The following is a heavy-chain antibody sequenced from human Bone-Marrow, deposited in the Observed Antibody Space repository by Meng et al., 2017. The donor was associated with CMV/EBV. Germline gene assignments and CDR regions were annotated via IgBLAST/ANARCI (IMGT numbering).Heavy chain of an antibody. J-gene: IGHJ6*02. Sequence: GGSLRLSCAASGFTFSNAWMSWVRQAPGKGLEWVGRIKSKTDGGTTDYAAPVKGRFTISRDDSKNTLYLQMNSLKTEDTAVYYCARDVTTTGGYYYYGMDVWGQGTTVTVSS. D-gene: IGHD4-11*01. CDR3: ARDVTTTGGYYYYGMDV. CDR1: GFTFSNAW. CDR2: IKSKTDGGTT. V-gene: IGHV3-15*01.